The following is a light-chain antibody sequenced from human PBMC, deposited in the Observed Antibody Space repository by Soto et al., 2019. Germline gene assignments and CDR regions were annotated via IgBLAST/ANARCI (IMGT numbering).Light chain of an antibody. CDR2: AAS. CDR1: QSIGNH. CDR3: QQSHSSPIT. J-gene: IGKJ5*01. V-gene: IGKV1-39*01. Sequence: IQMTQSPSSLSASLLDRVTITCRASQSIGNHLNWYQQKPGKAPEFLIYAASNLQSGVPSRFSGSGSGTDFTLTVNSLQPEDCATYYCQQSHSSPITFGQGTRLEI.